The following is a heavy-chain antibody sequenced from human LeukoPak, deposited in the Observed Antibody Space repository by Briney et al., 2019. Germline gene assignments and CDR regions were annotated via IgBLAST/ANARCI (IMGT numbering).Heavy chain of an antibody. Sequence: SETLSLTCAVYGGSFSGYYWSWIRQPPGKGLEWIGEINHSGSTNYNPSLKSRVTISVDTSKNQFSLKLSSVTAADTAVYYCVRGVEMATITYYYYYMDVWGKGTTVTVSS. CDR3: VRGVEMATITYYYYYMDV. CDR2: INHSGST. J-gene: IGHJ6*03. V-gene: IGHV4-34*01. CDR1: GGSFSGYY. D-gene: IGHD5-24*01.